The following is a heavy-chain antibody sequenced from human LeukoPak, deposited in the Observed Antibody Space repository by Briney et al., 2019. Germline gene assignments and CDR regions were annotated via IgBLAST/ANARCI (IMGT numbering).Heavy chain of an antibody. V-gene: IGHV4-59*12. J-gene: IGHJ4*02. CDR2: IYYSGRT. CDR3: AREGGPYRPLDY. CDR1: GGSISGYY. Sequence: SETLSLTCTVSGGSISGYYWSWIRQPPGEGLEWIGFIYYSGRTNYNPSLKSRVTISVDKSENHISLKLTSVTAADTAVYYCAREGGPYRPLDYSGQGTLVTVAS.